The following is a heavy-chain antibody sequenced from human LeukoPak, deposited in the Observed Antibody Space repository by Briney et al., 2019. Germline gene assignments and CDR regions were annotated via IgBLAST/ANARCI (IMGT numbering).Heavy chain of an antibody. V-gene: IGHV1-2*02. CDR1: GYTFTGYY. CDR3: GRDFRDSLDY. J-gene: IGHJ4*02. CDR2: INPDSGGT. Sequence: GASVKVSCKASGYTFTGYYMHWVRQAPGQRLEWMGWINPDSGGTNFAQKFQGRVTMTRDTSISTAYMELSRLRSDDTAVYYCGRDFRDSLDYWGQGTLVTVSS.